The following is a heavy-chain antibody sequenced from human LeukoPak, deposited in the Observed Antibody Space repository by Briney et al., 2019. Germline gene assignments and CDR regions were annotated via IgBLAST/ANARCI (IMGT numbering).Heavy chain of an antibody. CDR3: ARESPRCSGGSCYPWFDP. Sequence: PSETLSLTCTVSGGSISSGDYYWSWIRQPPGKGLEWIGYIYYSGSTYYNTSLKSRVTISVDTSKNQFSLKLSSVTAADTAVYYCARESPRCSGGSCYPWFDPWGQGTLVTVSS. V-gene: IGHV4-30-4*08. D-gene: IGHD2-15*01. J-gene: IGHJ5*02. CDR2: IYYSGST. CDR1: GGSISSGDYY.